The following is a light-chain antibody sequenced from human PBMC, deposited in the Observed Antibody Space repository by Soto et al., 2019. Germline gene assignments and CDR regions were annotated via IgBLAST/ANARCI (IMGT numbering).Light chain of an antibody. V-gene: IGKV3-20*01. CDR3: QQYGSSPPVT. CDR2: GAS. Sequence: EIVLTQSPGTLSLSPGERATLSCRANQGVSSSYFAWYQQKPGQAPRLLIYGASSRATGIADRFSGTGSGTDFTLTISRLEPEDFAVYYCQQYGSSPPVTFGQGTRLEIK. CDR1: QGVSSSY. J-gene: IGKJ5*01.